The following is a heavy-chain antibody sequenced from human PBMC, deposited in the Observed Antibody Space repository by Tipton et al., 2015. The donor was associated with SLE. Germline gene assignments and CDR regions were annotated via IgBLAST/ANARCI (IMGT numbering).Heavy chain of an antibody. D-gene: IGHD3-22*01. CDR2: IYQSGST. CDR3: AREYYDSSGYYQNWFDP. V-gene: IGHV4-30-2*01. CDR1: GGSISSDRYS. Sequence: TLSLTCAVSGGSISSDRYSWSWIRQPPGKGLEWIGNIYQSGSTFYNPSLKSRVTISVDRSKKQFSLKLSSVTAADTAVYYCAREYYDSSGYYQNWFDPWGQGTLVTVSS. J-gene: IGHJ5*02.